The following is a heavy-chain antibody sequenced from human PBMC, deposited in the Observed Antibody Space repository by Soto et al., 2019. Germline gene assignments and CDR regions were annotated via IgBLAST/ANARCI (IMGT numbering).Heavy chain of an antibody. CDR1: GFSLSTSGVA. CDR2: IYWDDDR. CDR3: ARRVPIEGHFDP. J-gene: IGHJ5*02. Sequence: QITLKESGPTLVKPTQTLTLTCSFSGFSLSTSGVAVGWIRQPPGKALEWPAVIYWDDDRRYSPSLKSRLTITKDTSKNQVVLRMTNMDPVDTATYYCARRVPIEGHFDPWGQGTLVTVSS. V-gene: IGHV2-5*02.